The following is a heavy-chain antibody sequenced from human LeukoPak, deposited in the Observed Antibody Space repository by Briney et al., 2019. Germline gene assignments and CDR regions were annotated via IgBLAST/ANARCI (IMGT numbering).Heavy chain of an antibody. CDR2: IYTSGST. J-gene: IGHJ4*02. CDR3: ARDLGRYGDY. V-gene: IGHV4-61*02. CDR1: GGSISSGSYY. D-gene: IGHD1-26*01. Sequence: PSETLSLTCTVSGGSISSGSYYWSWIRQPAGKGLEWIGRIYTSGSTNYSPSLKSRVTISVDTSKNQFSLKLSSVTAADTAVYYCARDLGRYGDYWGQGTLVTVSS.